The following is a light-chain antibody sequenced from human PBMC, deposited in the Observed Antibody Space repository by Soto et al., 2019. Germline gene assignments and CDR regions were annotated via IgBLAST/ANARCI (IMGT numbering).Light chain of an antibody. CDR1: SSDVGGYNY. CDR3: SSYTSSSTPVV. Sequence: QSVLTQPASVSGSPGQSITISCTGTSSDVGGYNYVSCYQQHPGKAPKLMIYVVSNRPSGVSNRFSGSKSGNTASLTISGLQAEDEADYYCSSYTSSSTPVVFGGGTKLTVL. J-gene: IGLJ2*01. CDR2: VVS. V-gene: IGLV2-14*01.